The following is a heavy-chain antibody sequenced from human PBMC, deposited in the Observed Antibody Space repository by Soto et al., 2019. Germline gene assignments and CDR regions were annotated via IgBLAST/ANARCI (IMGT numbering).Heavy chain of an antibody. J-gene: IGHJ4*02. V-gene: IGHV4-4*02. Sequence: QVQLQESGPGLVKPSGTLSLTCAVSGGSISSSNWWSWVRQPPGKGLEWIGEIYHSGSTNYNPSPKGWVHIIINKAKDQVSLKLRPWTPAGTGVVYCASISSHYWGQGTLVTVSS. CDR2: IYHSGST. CDR3: ASISSHY. CDR1: GGSISSSNW.